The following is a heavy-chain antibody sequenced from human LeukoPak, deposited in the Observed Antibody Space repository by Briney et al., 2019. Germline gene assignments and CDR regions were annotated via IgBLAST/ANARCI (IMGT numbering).Heavy chain of an antibody. J-gene: IGHJ5*02. CDR1: GGSFSTYA. D-gene: IGHD3-22*01. V-gene: IGHV1-69*06. CDR2: IIPMFNKP. CDR3: ARDSNDDNYYDSSGNWFGP. Sequence: ASVKVSCKASGGSFSTYAISWVRQAPGQGLEWMGGIIPMFNKPNYSQKFQGRVTITADKSTSTAYMELSSLRSDDTAMYYCARDSNDDNYYDSSGNWFGPWGQGTLVTVSS.